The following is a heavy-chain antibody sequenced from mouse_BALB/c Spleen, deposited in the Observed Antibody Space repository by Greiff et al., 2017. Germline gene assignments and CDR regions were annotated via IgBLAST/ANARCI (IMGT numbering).Heavy chain of an antibody. CDR2: ISYSGST. J-gene: IGHJ4*01. D-gene: IGHD1-1*01. V-gene: IGHV3-8*02. Sequence: EVKLMESGPSLVKPSQTLSLTCSVTGDSITSGYWNWIRKFPGNKLEYMGYISYSGSTYYNPSLKSRISITRDTSKNQYYLQLNSVTTEDTATYYCARYMTTVVADYAMDYWGQGTSVTVSS. CDR1: GDSITSGY. CDR3: ARYMTTVVADYAMDY.